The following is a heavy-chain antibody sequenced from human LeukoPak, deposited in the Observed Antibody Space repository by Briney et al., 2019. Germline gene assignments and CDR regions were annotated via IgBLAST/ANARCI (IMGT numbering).Heavy chain of an antibody. CDR3: ARDDGAYFSFDS. D-gene: IGHD4-17*01. J-gene: IGHJ4*02. CDR1: GYGFAGYH. Sequence: GASVKVSCKSSGYGFAGYHMHWVRQAPGQGLEWMGWIHPNSGGTNFAQKFQGRVSMTRDTSVSTAYMELSRLKSDDTAVFYCARDDGAYFSFDSWGLGTLVTVSS. V-gene: IGHV1-2*02. CDR2: IHPNSGGT.